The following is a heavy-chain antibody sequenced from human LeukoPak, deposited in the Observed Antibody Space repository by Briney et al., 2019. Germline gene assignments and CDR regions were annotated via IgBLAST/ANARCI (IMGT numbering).Heavy chain of an antibody. J-gene: IGHJ4*02. CDR2: IYHSGST. Sequence: SQTLSLTCTVSGYSISSGYYWCGSRQPPRGGLEWIGSIYHSGSTYYNPSLKSRVTISVDKSKNKFSLKLSSVTAADTAVYYCARDNYDSSGCKFDYWGQGTLVTVSS. CDR1: GYSISSGYY. CDR3: ARDNYDSSGCKFDY. V-gene: IGHV4-38-2*02. D-gene: IGHD3-22*01.